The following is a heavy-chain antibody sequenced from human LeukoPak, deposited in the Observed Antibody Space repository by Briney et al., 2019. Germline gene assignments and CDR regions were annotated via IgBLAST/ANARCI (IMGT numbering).Heavy chain of an antibody. D-gene: IGHD3-22*01. Sequence: GGSLRLSCAASGFTFSSYGMHWVRQAPGKGLEWVAVISYDGSNKYYADSVKGRFTISRDNSKNTLYLQMNSLGAEDTAVYYCAKDPKPLEYYYDSSGLDYWGQGTLVTVSS. CDR1: GFTFSSYG. J-gene: IGHJ4*02. CDR2: ISYDGSNK. V-gene: IGHV3-30*18. CDR3: AKDPKPLEYYYDSSGLDY.